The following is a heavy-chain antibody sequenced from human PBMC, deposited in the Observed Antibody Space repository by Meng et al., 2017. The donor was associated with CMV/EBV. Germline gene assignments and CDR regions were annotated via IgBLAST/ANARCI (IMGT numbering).Heavy chain of an antibody. Sequence: ASVKVSCKASGYTFTSYDINWVRQATGQGLEGMGWMNPNSGNTGYAQKFQGRVTITRNTSISTAYMELSSLRSEDTAVYYCARALGAYYFDYWGQGTLVTVSS. CDR2: MNPNSGNT. CDR3: ARALGAYYFDY. CDR1: GYTFTSYD. J-gene: IGHJ4*02. V-gene: IGHV1-8*03.